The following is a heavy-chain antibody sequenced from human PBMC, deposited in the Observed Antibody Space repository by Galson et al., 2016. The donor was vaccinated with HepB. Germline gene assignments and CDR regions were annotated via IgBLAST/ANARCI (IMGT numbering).Heavy chain of an antibody. CDR2: ISGNGGDT. D-gene: IGHD3-3*01. V-gene: IGHV3-23*01. Sequence: SLRLSCAASGFTFSSYAMSWVRQAPGKGLEWVSAISGNGGDTYYADSVKGRFTLSRDNSKNTLYLQMNSLRDEDAAVYYCAKGPRYDSWSVGFDPWGQGTLVTVSS. CDR1: GFTFSSYA. CDR3: AKGPRYDSWSVGFDP. J-gene: IGHJ5*02.